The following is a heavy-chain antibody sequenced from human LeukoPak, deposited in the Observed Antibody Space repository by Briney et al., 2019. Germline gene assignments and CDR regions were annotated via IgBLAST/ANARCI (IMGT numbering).Heavy chain of an antibody. J-gene: IGHJ4*02. Sequence: PSETLSLTCTVSGGSISSSSYYWGWIRQPPGKGLEWIGSIYYSGSTYYNPSLKSRVTISVDTSKNQFSLKLSSVTAADTAVYYCARNMVREDQNFDYWGQGTLVTVSS. CDR3: ARNMVREDQNFDY. V-gene: IGHV4-39*01. D-gene: IGHD3-10*01. CDR2: IYYSGST. CDR1: GGSISSSSYY.